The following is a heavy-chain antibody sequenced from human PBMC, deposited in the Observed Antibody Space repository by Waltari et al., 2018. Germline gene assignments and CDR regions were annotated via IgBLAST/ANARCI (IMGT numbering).Heavy chain of an antibody. J-gene: IGHJ5*02. CDR1: GFTFSSYE. D-gene: IGHD6-6*01. V-gene: IGHV3-48*03. CDR2: ITGSGTTI. Sequence: EVQLVESGGGLVQPGGSLRLSCVASGFTFSSYEMIWVRQVPGKGLEWVAYITGSGTTIFYADSVKGRFTISRDNAKNSLYLQMSNLRAEDTAVYYCARVVGSSDLWGQGTLVTVSS. CDR3: ARVVGSSDL.